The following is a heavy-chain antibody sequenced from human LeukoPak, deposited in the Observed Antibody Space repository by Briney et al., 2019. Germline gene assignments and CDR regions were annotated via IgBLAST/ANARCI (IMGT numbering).Heavy chain of an antibody. D-gene: IGHD3-22*01. CDR3: AKGDYYDSRGSSPLVDY. Sequence: GGSLRLSCVVSGITFSSYAMSWVRQVPGKGLEWVSGIFGSGGRTHYADSVKGRFTISRDNSRNTLYLQMNSLRAEDTAVYYCAKGDYYDSRGSSPLVDYWGQGTLVTVSS. V-gene: IGHV3-23*01. J-gene: IGHJ4*02. CDR2: IFGSGGRT. CDR1: GITFSSYA.